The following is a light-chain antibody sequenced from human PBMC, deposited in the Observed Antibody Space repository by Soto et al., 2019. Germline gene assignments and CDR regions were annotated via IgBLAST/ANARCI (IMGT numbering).Light chain of an antibody. CDR2: DVT. V-gene: IGLV2-23*02. CDR3: SSYAGSTTFYV. J-gene: IGLJ1*01. Sequence: QSALTQPPSASGSPGQSVTISCTGTSSDVGKYDLVSWYQHHPGKAPKLIVYDVTQWPSGASRRFAGSKSGNTASLTIFGLQADDEADYYCSSYAGSTTFYVFGTGTKLTVL. CDR1: SSDVGKYDL.